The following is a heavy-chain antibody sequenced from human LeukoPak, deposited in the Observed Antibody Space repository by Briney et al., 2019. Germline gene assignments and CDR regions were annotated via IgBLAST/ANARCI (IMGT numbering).Heavy chain of an antibody. CDR3: ARDATRGGDNDY. Sequence: GGSLRLSCSASGFTFSTYWMSWVRQAPGKGLEWVANINEDGSYKYHADSVKGRLTISRDNAKNSLYLRMNSLRAEDTAVYYCARDATRGGDNDYWGQGTRVIVSS. CDR1: GFTFSTYW. CDR2: INEDGSYK. J-gene: IGHJ4*02. V-gene: IGHV3-7*01. D-gene: IGHD2-21*02.